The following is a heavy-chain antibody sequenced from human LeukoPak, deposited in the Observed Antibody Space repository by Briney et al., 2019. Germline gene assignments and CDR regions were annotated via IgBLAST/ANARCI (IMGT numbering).Heavy chain of an antibody. D-gene: IGHD6-19*01. CDR2: IYPGDSDI. CDR3: ARLLAGRRAPTQGYYFDY. V-gene: IGHV5-51*01. CDR1: GYSFRSYW. Sequence: GESLKISCKGSGYSFRSYWIGWVRQMPGKGLEWMGIIYPGDSDIRYSPSFQGQVTISADKSISTAYLQWSSLKASDTAMYYCARLLAGRRAPTQGYYFDYWGQGTLVTVSS. J-gene: IGHJ4*02.